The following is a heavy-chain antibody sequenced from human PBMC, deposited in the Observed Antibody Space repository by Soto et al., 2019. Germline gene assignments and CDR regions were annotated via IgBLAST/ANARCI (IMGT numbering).Heavy chain of an antibody. CDR1: GFTFGKYW. J-gene: IGHJ4*02. D-gene: IGHD1-1*01. CDR3: TRGGLEPFDF. CDR2: INDYMTTI. Sequence: EVQLVESGGGLVQPGGSLRLSCAASGFTFGKYWMHRVRQAPGKGLVWVSRINDYMTTINYADSVRGRFTISRDNTRNTLFLQMNSLTVEDTAVYYCTRGGLEPFDFWGQGVLVTVSS. V-gene: IGHV3-74*01.